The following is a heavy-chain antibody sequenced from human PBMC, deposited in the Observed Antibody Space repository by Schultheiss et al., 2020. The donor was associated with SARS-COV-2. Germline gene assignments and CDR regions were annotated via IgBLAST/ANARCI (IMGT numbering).Heavy chain of an antibody. Sequence: ASVKVSCKASGYTFTSYGISWVRQAPGQGLEWMGIINPSGGSTSYAQKFQGRVTMTRDTSTSTVYMELSSLRSEDTAVYYCAKDPLPYCSSTSCSWFDPWGQGTLVTVSS. CDR1: GYTFTSYG. CDR2: INPSGGST. V-gene: IGHV1-46*01. D-gene: IGHD2-2*01. CDR3: AKDPLPYCSSTSCSWFDP. J-gene: IGHJ5*02.